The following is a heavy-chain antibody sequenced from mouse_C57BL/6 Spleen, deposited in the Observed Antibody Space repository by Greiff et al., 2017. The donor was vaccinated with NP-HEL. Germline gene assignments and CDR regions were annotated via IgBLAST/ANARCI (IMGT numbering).Heavy chain of an antibody. CDR3: AREVYRSNSPGWFAY. D-gene: IGHD2-5*01. CDR1: GYTFTSYW. CDR2: IDPADSDT. J-gene: IGHJ3*01. Sequence: QVQLQQPGAELVRPGTSVKLSCKASGYTFTSYWMHWVKQRPGQGLEWIGVIDPADSDTNYNQKFKGKATLTVDKSSSTAYMQLSSLTSEDSAVSYCAREVYRSNSPGWFAYWGQGTLVTVSA. V-gene: IGHV1-59*01.